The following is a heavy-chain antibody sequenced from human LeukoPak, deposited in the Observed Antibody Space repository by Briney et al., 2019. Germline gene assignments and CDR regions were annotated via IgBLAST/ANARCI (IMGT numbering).Heavy chain of an antibody. Sequence: GGSLRLSCAASGFTFSSYFMHWVRQAPGKGLEWVAVISYDGSNKYYADSVKGRFTISRDNSKNTLYLQMNSLRAEDTAVYYCARRIQRYYFDYWGQGTLVTVSS. CDR1: GFTFSSYF. CDR2: ISYDGSNK. CDR3: ARRIQRYYFDY. V-gene: IGHV3-30*03. J-gene: IGHJ4*02. D-gene: IGHD2-15*01.